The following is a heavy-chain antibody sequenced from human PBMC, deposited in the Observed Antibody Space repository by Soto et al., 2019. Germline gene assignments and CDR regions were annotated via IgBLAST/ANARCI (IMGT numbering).Heavy chain of an antibody. J-gene: IGHJ5*02. CDR1: GGSISSGDYY. D-gene: IGHD4-4*01. Sequence: SETLSLTCTFSGGSISSGDYYWSWIRQPPGKGLEWIGYIYYSGSTYYNPSLKSRVTISVDTSKNQFSLKLSSVTAADTAVYYCARVPPTVTTSNWFDPWGQGTLVTVSS. CDR2: IYYSGST. V-gene: IGHV4-30-4*01. CDR3: ARVPPTVTTSNWFDP.